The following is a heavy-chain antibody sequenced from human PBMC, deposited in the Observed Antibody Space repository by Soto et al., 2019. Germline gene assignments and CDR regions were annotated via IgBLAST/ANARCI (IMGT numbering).Heavy chain of an antibody. CDR3: ARETYYYESSGYYLGGGADAFDI. D-gene: IGHD3-22*01. V-gene: IGHV3-30-3*01. J-gene: IGHJ3*02. CDR2: ISYDGSNK. CDR1: GFTFSSYA. Sequence: QVQLVESGGGVVQPGRSLRLSCAASGFTFSSYAMHWVRQAPGKGLEWVAVISYDGSNKYYADSVKGRFTISRDNSDNTLYLQMNSLRTEDTAVYYCARETYYYESSGYYLGGGADAFDIWGQGTMVTVSS.